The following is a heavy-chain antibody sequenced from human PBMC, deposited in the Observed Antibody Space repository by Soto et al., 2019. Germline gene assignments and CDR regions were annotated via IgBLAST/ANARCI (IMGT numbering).Heavy chain of an antibody. V-gene: IGHV3-15*07. CDR3: TTARGYYYYGMDV. CDR1: GFTFSNAW. Sequence: EVQLVESGGGLVKPGGSLRLSCAASGFTFSNAWMNWVRQAPGKGLEWVGRIKSKTDGGTTDYAAPVKGRFTISRDDSKNTLYLQMNSLKTEHTAVYYCTTARGYYYYGMDVWGQGTTVTVSS. CDR2: IKSKTDGGTT. J-gene: IGHJ6*02.